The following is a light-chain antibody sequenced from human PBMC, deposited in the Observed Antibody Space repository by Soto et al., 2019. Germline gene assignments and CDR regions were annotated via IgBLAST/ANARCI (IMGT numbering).Light chain of an antibody. CDR2: EVT. V-gene: IGLV2-14*01. J-gene: IGLJ3*02. CDR1: SSDVGAYNY. CDR3: NSYTSTSARV. Sequence: QSALTQPASVSGSPGQSITISCTGTSSDVGAYNYVSWYQQYPGKAPKLIIYEVTNRPSGVSNRFSGSKSGNTASLTISGLQAEDEADYYFNSYTSTSARVFGGGTKLTVL.